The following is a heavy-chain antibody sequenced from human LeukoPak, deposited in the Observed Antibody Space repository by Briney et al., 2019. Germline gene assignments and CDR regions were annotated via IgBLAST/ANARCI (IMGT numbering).Heavy chain of an antibody. CDR1: GFTFSSFA. V-gene: IGHV3-23*01. CDR3: AKDRSCSGSSCNVGS. D-gene: IGHD2-2*01. CDR2: ISGSGGST. J-gene: IGHJ3*01. Sequence: GGSLRLSCAASGFTFSSFAMSWVRQAPGKGLEWVSSISGSGGSTFYADSVKGRFTISRDNSKNTLFLQMNGLRAEDTAVYYCAKDRSCSGSSCNVGSWGQGTMVTVSS.